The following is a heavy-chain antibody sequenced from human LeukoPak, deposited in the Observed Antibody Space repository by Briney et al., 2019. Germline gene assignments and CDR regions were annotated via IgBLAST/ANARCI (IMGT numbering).Heavy chain of an antibody. D-gene: IGHD6-13*01. CDR2: INHSGNT. CDR3: ARVLAAAGMTDY. Sequence: SETLSLTCAVYGGSFSGYYWSWIRQPPGKGLEWIGEINHSGNTYYNPSLKSRVTISVDTSKNQFSLKLSSVTAADTAVYYCARVLAAAGMTDYWGQGTLVTVSS. J-gene: IGHJ4*02. V-gene: IGHV4-34*09. CDR1: GGSFSGYY.